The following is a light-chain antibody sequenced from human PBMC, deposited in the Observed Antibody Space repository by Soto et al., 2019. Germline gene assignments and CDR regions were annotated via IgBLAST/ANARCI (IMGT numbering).Light chain of an antibody. CDR1: SSDVGGYKY. V-gene: IGLV2-14*01. Sequence: QSALTQPASVSGSPGQSITISCTGTSSDVGGYKYVSWYQQHPGKAPKLIIHEVSSRPSGVSSRFSGSKSGNTASLTISGLQDEDEADYYCSSYTISATLVFGVGTKLTVL. J-gene: IGLJ2*01. CDR2: EVS. CDR3: SSYTISATLV.